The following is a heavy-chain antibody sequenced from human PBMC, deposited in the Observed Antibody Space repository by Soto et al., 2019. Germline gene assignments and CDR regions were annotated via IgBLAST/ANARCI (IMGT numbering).Heavy chain of an antibody. J-gene: IGHJ4*02. V-gene: IGHV1-8*01. CDR1: GYTFTSYD. D-gene: IGHD6-19*01. CDR2: MNPNSGNT. CDR3: AMGPSSGHFDY. Sequence: GASVKVSCKASGYTFTSYDINWVRQATGQGLEWMGWMNPNSGNTGYAQKFQGRVTMTTDTSTSTAYMELRSLRSDDTAVYYCAMGPSSGHFDYWGQGTLGTVSS.